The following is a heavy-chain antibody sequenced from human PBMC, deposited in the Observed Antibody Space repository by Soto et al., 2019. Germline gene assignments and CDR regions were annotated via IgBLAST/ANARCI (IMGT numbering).Heavy chain of an antibody. D-gene: IGHD3-10*01. CDR2: IYDSGST. CDR3: ARKQAGYFYGIDY. CDR1: GGSITSGGYY. V-gene: IGHV4-31*03. J-gene: IGHJ4*02. Sequence: PSETLSLTCTVSGGSITSGGYYWSWILQHPGNGLEWLGYIYDSGSTFYNPALKSRITLSVDTSKNQFSLKLSSVTVADTAVYFCARKQAGYFYGIDYWGQGTLVTVSS.